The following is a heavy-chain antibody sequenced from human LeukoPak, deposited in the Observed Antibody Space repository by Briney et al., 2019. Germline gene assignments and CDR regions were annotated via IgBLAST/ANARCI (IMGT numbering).Heavy chain of an antibody. V-gene: IGHV3-23*01. Sequence: GGSLRLSCAAAGLTFSRNSMSWVRQAPGKGLEWVSAISGSGDSTYYADSVKGRFTISRDNSKNTLYLQMNNLRAEDTAIYYCAKPHMGRGVDYFDYWGQGTLVTVSS. CDR1: GLTFSRNS. J-gene: IGHJ4*02. CDR3: AKPHMGRGVDYFDY. CDR2: ISGSGDST. D-gene: IGHD3-10*01.